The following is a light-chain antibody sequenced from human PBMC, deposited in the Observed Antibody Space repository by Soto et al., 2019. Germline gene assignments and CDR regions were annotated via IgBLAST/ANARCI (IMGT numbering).Light chain of an antibody. V-gene: IGKV1-6*01. CDR1: QAILTY. CDR2: AAS. J-gene: IGKJ1*01. CDR3: LLDFRYFWA. Sequence: IHLTQSPSSLSAAVGDRVTITCRASQAILTYLNWLQQKPGKVPKLLIYAASTLQSGVPSRFSGSGSGTDFTLTISSLQPEDFATYYCLLDFRYFWAFGQGTKVDIK.